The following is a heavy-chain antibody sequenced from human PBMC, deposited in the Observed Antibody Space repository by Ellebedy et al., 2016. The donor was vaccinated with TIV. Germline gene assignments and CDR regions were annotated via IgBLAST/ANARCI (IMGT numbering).Heavy chain of an antibody. CDR1: GYTLTTYF. CDR2: INPRSGSK. CDR3: ASAQYFDGSFND. D-gene: IGHD4-23*01. J-gene: IGHJ4*02. V-gene: IGHV1-46*01. Sequence: AASVTVSCKASGYTLTTYFMNWVRQAPGQGLEWMGQINPRSGSKNYAQKLQGRVAMTSDTSMSTVYMDLSRLRSEDTAVYYCASAQYFDGSFNDWGQGTLVTVSS.